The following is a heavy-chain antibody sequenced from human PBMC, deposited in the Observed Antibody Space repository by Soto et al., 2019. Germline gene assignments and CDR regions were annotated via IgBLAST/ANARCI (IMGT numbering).Heavy chain of an antibody. V-gene: IGHV3-30*18. CDR1: GFIFSSYG. D-gene: IGHD5-18*01. CDR2: ISYDGSNK. Sequence: QVQLVESGGGVVQPGRSLRLSCAASGFIFSSYGMHWVRQAPGKGLEWVAVISYDGSNKYYADTVKGRFTISRDNSKNTLYLKMNSLRAEDTAVYYCAKGSTAMTYFDYWGQGTLVTVSS. CDR3: AKGSTAMTYFDY. J-gene: IGHJ4*02.